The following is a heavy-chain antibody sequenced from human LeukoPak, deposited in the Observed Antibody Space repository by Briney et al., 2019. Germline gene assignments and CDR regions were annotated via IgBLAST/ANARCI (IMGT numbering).Heavy chain of an antibody. CDR1: GYSFTSYW. V-gene: IGHV5-51*01. Sequence: GESLKISCQGSGYSFTSYWIGWVRQMPGKGLEWMGIIYPGDSDTRYSPSFQGQVTTSADKSISTAYLQWSSLKASDTAMYYCARRPYCSGGSCYEPQFDYWGQGTLVTVSS. J-gene: IGHJ4*02. CDR3: ARRPYCSGGSCYEPQFDY. D-gene: IGHD2-15*01. CDR2: IYPGDSDT.